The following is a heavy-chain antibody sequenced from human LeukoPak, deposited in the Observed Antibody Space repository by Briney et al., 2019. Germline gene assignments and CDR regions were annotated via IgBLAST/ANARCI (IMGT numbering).Heavy chain of an antibody. V-gene: IGHV4-39*01. J-gene: IGHJ5*02. CDR2: IYYSGST. CDR3: ARHSRPSDWFDP. Sequence: NSSETLSLTCTVSGGSISSSSYYWGWIRQPPGKGLEWIGSIYYSGSTYYNPSLKSRVTISVDASKNQFSLKLSSVTAADTAVYYCARHSRPSDWFDPWGQGTLVTVSS. CDR1: GGSISSSSYY.